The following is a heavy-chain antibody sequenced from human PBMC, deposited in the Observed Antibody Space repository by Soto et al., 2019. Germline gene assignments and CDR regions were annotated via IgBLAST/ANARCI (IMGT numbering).Heavy chain of an antibody. Sequence: QVQLQESGPGLVKPSQTLSVTCTVSGGSISSGGYYWSWIRQHPGKGLEWIGYIYYSGSTYYNPSLKSRVTISVDTSKYQFSLKLSSVTAADTAVYYCARDFTDSTGPTFGMGVWGHRTNVTVS. CDR1: GGSISSGGYY. D-gene: IGHD6-19*01. CDR2: IYYSGST. V-gene: IGHV4-31*03. CDR3: ARDFTDSTGPTFGMGV. J-gene: IGHJ6*02.